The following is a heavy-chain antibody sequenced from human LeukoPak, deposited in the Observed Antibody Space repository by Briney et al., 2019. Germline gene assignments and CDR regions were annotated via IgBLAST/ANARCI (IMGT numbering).Heavy chain of an antibody. J-gene: IGHJ4*02. Sequence: ASVKVSCKASGGTFSSYAISWVRQAPGQGLEWMGRIIPILGIANYAQKFQGRVTITADKSTSTAYMELSSLRSEDTAVYYCAVVMVIHGAWVDYWGQGTLVTVSS. CDR3: AVVMVIHGAWVDY. CDR1: GGTFSSYA. CDR2: IIPILGIA. V-gene: IGHV1-69*04. D-gene: IGHD3-16*01.